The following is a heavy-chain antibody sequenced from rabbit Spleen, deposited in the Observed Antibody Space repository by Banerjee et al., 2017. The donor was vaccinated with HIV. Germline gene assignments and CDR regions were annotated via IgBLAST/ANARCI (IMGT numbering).Heavy chain of an antibody. Sequence: QEQLEESGGGLVKPEGSLTLTCTASGFDFSSHAMYWVRQAPGKGLEWIACIGSGSSGRIYYASWAKGRFTISKTSSTTVTLQMTSLTAADTATYFCARGVGNSVWGDLWGQGTLVTVS. CDR1: GFDFSSHA. CDR2: IGSGSSGRI. CDR3: ARGVGNSVWGDL. D-gene: IGHD4-1*01. J-gene: IGHJ3*01. V-gene: IGHV1S45*01.